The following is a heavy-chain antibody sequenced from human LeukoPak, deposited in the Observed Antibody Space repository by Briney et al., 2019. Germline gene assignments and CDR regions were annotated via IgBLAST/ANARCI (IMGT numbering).Heavy chain of an antibody. Sequence: GGSLRLSCEASGSGFTFGNFALSWVRQAPGKGLEWVSGISGSGYYTYYADSVKGRFTISRDNSENTLYIQMNSLRAEDTAVYYCAKDGSWGDYYFYFYVDVWGKGTTVTVSS. CDR1: GSGFTFGNFA. CDR2: ISGSGYYT. J-gene: IGHJ6*03. V-gene: IGHV3-23*01. CDR3: AKDGSWGDYYFYFYVDV. D-gene: IGHD3-16*01.